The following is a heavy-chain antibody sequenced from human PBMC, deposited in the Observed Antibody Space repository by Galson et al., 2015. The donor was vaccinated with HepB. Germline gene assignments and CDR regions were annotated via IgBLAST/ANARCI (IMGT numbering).Heavy chain of an antibody. J-gene: IGHJ1*01. CDR3: ARARREIFLGARGGPWVIQH. D-gene: IGHD2/OR15-2a*01. CDR2: IYPGDSDT. Sequence: QSGAEVKKPGESLKISCKGSGYSFTSYWIGWVRQMPGKGLEWMGIIYPGDSDTRYSPSFQGQVTISADESISTAYLQWSSLKASDTAVYYCARARREIFLGARGGPWVIQHWGQGTLVTVSS. CDR1: GYSFTSYW. V-gene: IGHV5-51*01.